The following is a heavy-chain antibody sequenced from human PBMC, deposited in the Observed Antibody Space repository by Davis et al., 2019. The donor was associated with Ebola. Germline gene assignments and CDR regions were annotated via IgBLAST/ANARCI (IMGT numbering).Heavy chain of an antibody. J-gene: IGHJ6*04. V-gene: IGHV3-9*01. CDR3: AKDIGFGVLYGMDV. D-gene: IGHD3-3*01. CDR2: ISWNSGSI. CDR1: GFTFDDYA. Sequence: GGSLRLSCAASGFTFDDYAMHWVRQAPGKGLEWVSGISWNSGSIGYADSVKGRFTISRDNAKNSLYLQMNSLRAEDTALYYCAKDIGFGVLYGMDVWGKGTTVTVSS.